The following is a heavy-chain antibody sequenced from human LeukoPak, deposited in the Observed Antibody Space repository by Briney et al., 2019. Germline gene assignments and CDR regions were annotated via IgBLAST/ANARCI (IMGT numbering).Heavy chain of an antibody. Sequence: GRSLRLSCAASGFPFSSYAMHWVRQAPGKGLEWVAVISYDGSNKYYADSVKGRFTISRDNSKNTLYLQMNSLRAEDTAVYYCARGTPSSSGWLYYGMDVWGQGTTVTVSS. CDR3: ARGTPSSSGWLYYGMDV. D-gene: IGHD6-19*01. CDR1: GFPFSSYA. J-gene: IGHJ6*02. V-gene: IGHV3-30-3*01. CDR2: ISYDGSNK.